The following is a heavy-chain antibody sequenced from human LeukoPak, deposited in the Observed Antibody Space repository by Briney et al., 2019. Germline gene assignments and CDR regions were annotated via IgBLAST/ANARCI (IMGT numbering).Heavy chain of an antibody. J-gene: IGHJ3*02. CDR1: LFAFDDYA. CDR3: AKDLSPDMAVAPGAFDI. Sequence: GRSLRLSCAASLFAFDDYAMHGVRQAPGKGLEGVSGICLKSGSIGYAHSVKGRFTISRAHAKNYLHLQMNNLRAEDMALYYCAKDLSPDMAVAPGAFDIWGQGTMVTVSS. CDR2: ICLKSGSI. V-gene: IGHV3-9*03. D-gene: IGHD6-19*01.